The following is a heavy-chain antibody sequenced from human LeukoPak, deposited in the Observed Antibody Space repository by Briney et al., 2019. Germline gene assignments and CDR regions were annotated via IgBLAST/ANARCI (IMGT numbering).Heavy chain of an antibody. V-gene: IGHV1-8*01. CDR3: ARRIAAAGVGIVY. D-gene: IGHD6-13*01. J-gene: IGHJ4*02. Sequence: EASVKVSCKATGHTFTSYGINWVRQATGQGLEWMGWMNPDSGNTGYAQKFQSRVAMTRNPSISTAYMELSSLTSEDTAVYYCARRIAAAGVGIVYWGQGTLVTVSS. CDR1: GHTFTSYG. CDR2: MNPDSGNT.